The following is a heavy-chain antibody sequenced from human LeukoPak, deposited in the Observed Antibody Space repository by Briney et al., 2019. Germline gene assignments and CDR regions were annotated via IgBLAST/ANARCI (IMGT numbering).Heavy chain of an antibody. J-gene: IGHJ4*02. V-gene: IGHV3-21*01. CDR3: ARDGVKESSSVFYFDY. Sequence: GGSLRLSCAASGFTFSSYNMNWVRQAPGKGLEWVSSISFSGAYIYYAASVKGRFTISRDNAKNSVFLQLNSVKVEDTAVYYCARDGVKESSSVFYFDYWGQGTLVTVSS. CDR2: ISFSGAYI. D-gene: IGHD3-10*01. CDR1: GFTFSSYN.